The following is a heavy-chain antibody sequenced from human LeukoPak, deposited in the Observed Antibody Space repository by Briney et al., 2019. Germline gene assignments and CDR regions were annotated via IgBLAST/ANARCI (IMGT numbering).Heavy chain of an antibody. CDR3: AKDRLAQSGNSYGYDYFDY. Sequence: PGGSLRLSCAVSGFTFSSYGMHWVRQAPGKGLEWVAAISYAGNNQFYEDSVKGRFTFSRDNSKNTLYLQMNSLQPEDTAVYFCAKDRLAQSGNSYGYDYFDYWGQGTLVTVSS. D-gene: IGHD5-18*01. CDR1: GFTFSSYG. J-gene: IGHJ4*02. V-gene: IGHV3-30*18. CDR2: ISYAGNNQ.